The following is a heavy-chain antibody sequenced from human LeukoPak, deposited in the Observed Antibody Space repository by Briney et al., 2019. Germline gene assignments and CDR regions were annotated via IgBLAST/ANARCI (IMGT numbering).Heavy chain of an antibody. J-gene: IGHJ4*02. CDR3: ARFSSIAAAFDY. V-gene: IGHV4-34*01. D-gene: IGHD6-6*01. CDR1: GGSFSGYY. CDR2: INHSGST. Sequence: PSETLSLTCAVYGGSFSGYYWSWIRQPPGKGLEWIGEINHSGSTNYNPSLKSRVTISVDTSKNQSSLNLSSVTAADTAVYYCARFSSIAAAFDYWGQGTLVTVSS.